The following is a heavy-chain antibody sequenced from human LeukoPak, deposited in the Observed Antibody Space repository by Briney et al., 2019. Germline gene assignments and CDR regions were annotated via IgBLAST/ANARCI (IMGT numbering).Heavy chain of an antibody. Sequence: GASVKVSCKASGHTFTGYYMHWVRQAPGQGLEWMGWINPNSGGTNYAQKFQGRVTMTRDTSISTAYMELSRLRSDDTAVYYCARDLLEWLSAFDVWGQGTMVTVSS. V-gene: IGHV1-2*02. CDR1: GHTFTGYY. CDR3: ARDLLEWLSAFDV. CDR2: INPNSGGT. D-gene: IGHD3-3*01. J-gene: IGHJ3*01.